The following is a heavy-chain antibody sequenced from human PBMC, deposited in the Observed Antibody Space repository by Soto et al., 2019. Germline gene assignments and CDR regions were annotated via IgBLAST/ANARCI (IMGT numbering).Heavy chain of an antibody. CDR1: GYTFTSYA. D-gene: IGHD2-2*03. J-gene: IGHJ6*02. V-gene: IGHV1-46*01. CDR2: INPSSGST. CDR3: ASGYCSSTSCYQDYYGMDV. Sequence: GASVKVSCKASGYTFTSYAMHWVRQAPGQRLEWMGRINPSSGSTSYAQKFQGRVTMTRDTSTSTVYMELSSLRSEDTAVYYCASGYCSSTSCYQDYYGMDVWGQGTTVTVSS.